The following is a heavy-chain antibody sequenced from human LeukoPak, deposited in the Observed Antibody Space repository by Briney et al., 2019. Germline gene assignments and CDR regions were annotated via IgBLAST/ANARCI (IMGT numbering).Heavy chain of an antibody. CDR3: ARYYDILTGYDHPFDY. V-gene: IGHV1-18*01. D-gene: IGHD3-9*01. J-gene: IGHJ4*02. CDR2: ISAYNGNT. Sequence: ASVKVSCKASGYTFTSYGISWVRQAPGQGLEWMGWISAYNGNTNYAQKLQGRVTMTTDTSTSTAYMELRSLRSDDTAVYYCARYYDILTGYDHPFDYWCQGTLVTVSS. CDR1: GYTFTSYG.